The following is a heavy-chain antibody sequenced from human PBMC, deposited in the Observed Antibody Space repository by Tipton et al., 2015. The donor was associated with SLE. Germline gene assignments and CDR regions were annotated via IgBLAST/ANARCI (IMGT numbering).Heavy chain of an antibody. V-gene: IGHV4-4*07. J-gene: IGHJ4*02. Sequence: TLSLTCNVSDASMNSYFWNWFRQPAGKGLEWIGRLSLSDKNNYNPSLQSRVTMSVDTSKSQFSLEVRSVTATDTAVYYCARAPNYDILTGYFGHYYFDSWGQGSLVIVSS. CDR3: ARAPNYDILTGYFGHYYFDS. CDR1: DASMNSYF. D-gene: IGHD3-9*01. CDR2: LSLSDKN.